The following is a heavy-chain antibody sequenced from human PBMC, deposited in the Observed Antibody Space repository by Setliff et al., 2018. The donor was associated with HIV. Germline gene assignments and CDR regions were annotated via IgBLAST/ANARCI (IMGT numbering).Heavy chain of an antibody. D-gene: IGHD6-6*01. CDR1: GYSITSGYS. CDR3: ARSSAYYYGMDV. Sequence: PSETLSLTCAVSGYSITSGYSWGWIRQSPGKGLEWIGNAYHSGRTYYNPSLKSRVAMSIDTSKNQFSLKLTSVTAGDTAVYYCARSSAYYYGMDVWGQGTTVTVSS. J-gene: IGHJ6*02. V-gene: IGHV4-38-2*01. CDR2: AYHSGRT.